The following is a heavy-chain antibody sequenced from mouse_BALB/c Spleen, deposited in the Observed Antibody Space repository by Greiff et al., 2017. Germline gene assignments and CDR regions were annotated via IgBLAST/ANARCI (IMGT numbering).Heavy chain of an antibody. V-gene: IGHV5-17*02. Sequence: EVKLMESGGGLVQPGGSRKLSCAASGFTFSSFGMHWVRQAPEKGLEWVAYISSGSSTIYYADTVKGRFTISRDNPKNTLFLQMTSLRSEDTAMYYCARGYYGSNYFDYWGQGTTLTVSS. J-gene: IGHJ2*01. D-gene: IGHD1-1*01. CDR2: ISSGSSTI. CDR1: GFTFSSFG. CDR3: ARGYYGSNYFDY.